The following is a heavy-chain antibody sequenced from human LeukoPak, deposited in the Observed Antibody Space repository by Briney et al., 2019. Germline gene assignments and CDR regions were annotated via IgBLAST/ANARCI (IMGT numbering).Heavy chain of an antibody. CDR1: GFTFTSSA. V-gene: IGHV1-58*01. Sequence: SVKVSCTASGFTFTSSAVQWVRQARGQRLEWIGWIVVGSGNTNYAQKFQERVTITRDMSTSTAYMELSSLRSEDTAVYYCAADREGYSSGWYYFDYWGQGTLVTVSS. CDR2: IVVGSGNT. J-gene: IGHJ4*02. CDR3: AADREGYSSGWYYFDY. D-gene: IGHD6-19*01.